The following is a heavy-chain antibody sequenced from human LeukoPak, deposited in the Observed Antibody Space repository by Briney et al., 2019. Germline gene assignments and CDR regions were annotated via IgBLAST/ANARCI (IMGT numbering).Heavy chain of an antibody. J-gene: IGHJ4*02. D-gene: IGHD3-10*02. CDR1: GFTFSSYW. Sequence: GGSLRLSCAASGFTFSSYWMHWVRQAPGKGLVLVSRINGDGSSTTYADSVKGRFTISRDNAKNTLYLQMNSLRAEDTAVYYCTRDMSPAHYWGQGTRVTVSS. CDR3: TRDMSPAHY. CDR2: INGDGSST. V-gene: IGHV3-74*01.